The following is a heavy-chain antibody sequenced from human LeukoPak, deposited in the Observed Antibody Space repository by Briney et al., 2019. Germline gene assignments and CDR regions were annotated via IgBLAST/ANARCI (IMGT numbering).Heavy chain of an antibody. CDR2: IKQDGSET. Sequence: GGSLRLSCAASEFTFTNYWMTWVRQAQGKGLEWVVNIKQDGSETYYVDSVKGRFTISRDNAKNSLYLQLNILRAEDTAVYYCARVGSEWYRGAFDIWGQGTMVTVSS. V-gene: IGHV3-7*01. J-gene: IGHJ3*02. D-gene: IGHD6-19*01. CDR3: ARVGSEWYRGAFDI. CDR1: EFTFTNYW.